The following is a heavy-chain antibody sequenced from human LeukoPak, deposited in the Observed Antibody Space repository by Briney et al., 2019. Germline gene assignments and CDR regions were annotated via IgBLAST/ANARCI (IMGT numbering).Heavy chain of an antibody. D-gene: IGHD3-10*01. Sequence: PSQTLSLTCTVSGGSMSSGGYYWSRIRQHPGKGLEWIGYIYYSGSTYYNPSLKSRVTISVDTSKNQFSLNLSSATAADTAVYYCARDIVGGSGSGSMDVWGQGTTVTVSS. CDR3: ARDIVGGSGSGSMDV. CDR2: IYYSGST. V-gene: IGHV4-31*03. CDR1: GGSMSSGGYY. J-gene: IGHJ6*02.